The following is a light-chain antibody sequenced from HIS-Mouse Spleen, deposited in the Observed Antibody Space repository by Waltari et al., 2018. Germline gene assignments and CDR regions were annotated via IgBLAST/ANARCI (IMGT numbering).Light chain of an antibody. V-gene: IGLV2-11*01. CDR2: DVS. J-gene: IGLJ2*01. Sequence: QSALTQPRSVSGSPGQSVTISCTGTSSDVGGYNYVSWYQQHPGKAPKLIIYDVSTRPSGVPVRFSGSQSGNAASLTISGLQAEDEADYYCCSYAGSYTVVFGGGTKLTVL. CDR3: CSYAGSYTVV. CDR1: SSDVGGYNY.